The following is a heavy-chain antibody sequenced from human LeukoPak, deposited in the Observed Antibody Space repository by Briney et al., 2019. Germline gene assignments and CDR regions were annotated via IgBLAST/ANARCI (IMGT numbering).Heavy chain of an antibody. CDR2: INHSGST. J-gene: IGHJ6*03. CDR1: GGSFSGYY. Sequence: SETLSLTCAVYGGSFSGYYWSWIRQPPGKGLEWIGEINHSGSTNYNPSLKRRVTISVDTSKNPFSLKLSSVTAADTAVYYCARGWGKVLVYCSSTSCYGDVWGKGTTCTVSS. V-gene: IGHV4-34*01. D-gene: IGHD2-2*01. CDR3: ARGWGKVLVYCSSTSCYGDV.